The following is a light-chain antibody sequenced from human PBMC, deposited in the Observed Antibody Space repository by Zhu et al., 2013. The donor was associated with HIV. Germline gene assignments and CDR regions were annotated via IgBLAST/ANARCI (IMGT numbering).Light chain of an antibody. CDR1: QTVSSN. V-gene: IGKV3D-15*01. CDR3: QQYNEWPPIT. CDR2: GAS. Sequence: DIVLTQSPGTLSLSPGERATLSCRASQTVSSNFLAWYHQIPGQAPRLLIYGASNRATGIPARFSGSGSGTEFTLTISSLQSEDFAVYYCQQYNEWPPITFGQGTRLEIK. J-gene: IGKJ5*01.